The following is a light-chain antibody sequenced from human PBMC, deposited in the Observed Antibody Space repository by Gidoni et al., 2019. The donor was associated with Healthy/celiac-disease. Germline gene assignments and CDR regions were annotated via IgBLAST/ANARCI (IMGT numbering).Light chain of an antibody. CDR1: QSISSY. J-gene: IGKJ5*01. V-gene: IGKV1-39*01. CDR2: AAS. Sequence: DIPMIQSPSSLSASVGDRVTITCRASQSISSYLNWYQQKPGKAPKLLIYAASSLQSGVPSRFSGSGSGTDFTLTISSLQPEDFATYYCQQSYSTPITFGQGTRLEIK. CDR3: QQSYSTPIT.